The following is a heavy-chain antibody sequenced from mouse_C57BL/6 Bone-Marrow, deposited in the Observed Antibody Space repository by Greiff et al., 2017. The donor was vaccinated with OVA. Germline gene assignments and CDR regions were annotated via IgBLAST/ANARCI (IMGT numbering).Heavy chain of an antibody. V-gene: IGHV2-5*01. CDR2: IWRGGST. CDR1: GFSLTSYG. CDR3: AKSWDEAWFAY. Sequence: QVQLQQSGPGLVQPSQSLSITCTVSGFSLTSYGVHWVRQSPGKGLEWLGVIWRGGSTDYNAAFMSRPGITKDNSKSQVFCKMNSLQAEDTAIYYCAKSWDEAWFAYWGQGTLVTVSA. J-gene: IGHJ3*01. D-gene: IGHD4-1*01.